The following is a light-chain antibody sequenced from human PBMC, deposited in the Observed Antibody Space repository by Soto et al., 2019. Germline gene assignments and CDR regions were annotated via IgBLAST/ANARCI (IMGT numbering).Light chain of an antibody. V-gene: IGLV2-14*01. CDR1: SSDVGGYIF. CDR3: RSYTRSSTYV. CDR2: EVS. Sequence: QSVLTQPASVSGSPGQSITISCTGTSSDVGGYIFVSWYQQHPSKAPKLIIYEVSNRPSGVSNRFSGSKSGNTASLTISGLQAEDEAESYCRSYTRSSTYVFGSGTKLTVL. J-gene: IGLJ1*01.